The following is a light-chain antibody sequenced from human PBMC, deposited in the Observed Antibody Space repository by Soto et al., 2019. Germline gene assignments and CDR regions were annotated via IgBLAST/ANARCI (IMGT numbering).Light chain of an antibody. CDR2: LNNDGSH. CDR3: QNWGSGIVV. Sequence: QSVLTQSPSASASLGASVKLTCTLSSGHSNYAIAWPQQQSEKGPRYLMKLNNDGSHSTGDGIPDRFSGSSSGAERYLTISRLQSEDEADYYCQNWGSGIVVFGGGTKLTVL. J-gene: IGLJ2*01. CDR1: SGHSNYA. V-gene: IGLV4-69*01.